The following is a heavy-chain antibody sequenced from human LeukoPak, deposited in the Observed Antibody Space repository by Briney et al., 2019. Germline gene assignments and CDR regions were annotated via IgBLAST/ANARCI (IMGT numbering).Heavy chain of an antibody. J-gene: IGHJ4*02. CDR2: INPNSGGT. V-gene: IGHV1-2*02. CDR1: GYTFTDYY. Sequence: ASVKVSCKASGYTFTDYYIHWVRQAPGQGLEWVGWINPNSGGTNYAQKFQGRVTMTRDTSISTAYMELSRLRSDDTAVYYCARGNYDSNFDYWGQGTLVTVSS. CDR3: ARGNYDSNFDY. D-gene: IGHD5-12*01.